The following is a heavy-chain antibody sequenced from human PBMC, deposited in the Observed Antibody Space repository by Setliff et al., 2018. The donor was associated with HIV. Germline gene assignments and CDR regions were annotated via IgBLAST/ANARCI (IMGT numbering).Heavy chain of an antibody. CDR2: INDSGST. V-gene: IGHV4-34*01. CDR3: AAWGPRYSYAPYFFDS. CDR1: NGSFSGYY. J-gene: IGHJ4*02. D-gene: IGHD5-18*01. Sequence: PSETLSLTCAVYNGSFSGYYWTWIRQPPGKGLEWIGEINDSGSTNYSPSLKSRVTISVDAPRNQFSLRLSSVTAADTAVYYCAAWGPRYSYAPYFFDSWGQGTLVTVS.